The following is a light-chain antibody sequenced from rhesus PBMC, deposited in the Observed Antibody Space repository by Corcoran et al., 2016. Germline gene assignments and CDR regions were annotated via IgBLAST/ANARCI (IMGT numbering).Light chain of an antibody. CDR2: KAS. V-gene: IGKV1-74*01. CDR3: QHGYGTPYS. CDR1: ENVNNY. Sequence: DIQMTQSPSSLSASVGDRVTITCRASENVNNYLTLYQQKPGKAPKLLIYKASTLQSGVPSRFSGSGSGTDYTFTISSLQPEDVATYYCQHGYGTPYSFGQGTKVEIK. J-gene: IGKJ2*01.